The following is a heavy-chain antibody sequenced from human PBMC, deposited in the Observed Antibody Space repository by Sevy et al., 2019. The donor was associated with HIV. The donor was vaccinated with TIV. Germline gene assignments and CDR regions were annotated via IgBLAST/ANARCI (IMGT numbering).Heavy chain of an antibody. CDR3: ARIVDYDFCSGYYYGMDV. D-gene: IGHD3-3*01. CDR1: GFTFSSYG. V-gene: IGHV3-33*01. J-gene: IGHJ6*02. CDR2: IWYDGSNK. Sequence: GGSLRLSCAASGFTFSSYGMHWVRQAPGKGLEWVAVIWYDGSNKYYADSVKGRFTISRDNSKNTLYLQMNSLRAEDTAVYYCARIVDYDFCSGYYYGMDVWGQGTTVTVSS.